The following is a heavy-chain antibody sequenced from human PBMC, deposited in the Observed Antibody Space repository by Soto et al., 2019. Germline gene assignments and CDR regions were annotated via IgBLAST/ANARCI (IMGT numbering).Heavy chain of an antibody. J-gene: IGHJ4*02. Sequence: QVQLVQSGAEVKKPGASVKVSCKASGYTFTSYGISWVRQAPGQGLEWMGWISAYNGNTNYAQKRQGRVTMPTDTSTSTAYMELRSLRSDDTAVYYCARDYDILTGYTKFDYWGQGTLVTVSS. CDR1: GYTFTSYG. D-gene: IGHD3-9*01. CDR3: ARDYDILTGYTKFDY. V-gene: IGHV1-18*01. CDR2: ISAYNGNT.